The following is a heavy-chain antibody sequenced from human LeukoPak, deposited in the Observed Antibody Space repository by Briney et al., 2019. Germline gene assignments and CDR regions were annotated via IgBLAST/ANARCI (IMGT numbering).Heavy chain of an antibody. J-gene: IGHJ4*02. Sequence: ASVKVSCKVSGYTLTELSIHWVRQAPGKGLEWMGVFDTEDGETIYPQKFQGRVTMTEDTSTDTAYMELSSLRSEDTAVYYCARTPSPYDSTGYYLDYWGQGTLVTVSS. V-gene: IGHV1-24*01. D-gene: IGHD3-22*01. CDR3: ARTPSPYDSTGYYLDY. CDR1: GYTLTELS. CDR2: FDTEDGET.